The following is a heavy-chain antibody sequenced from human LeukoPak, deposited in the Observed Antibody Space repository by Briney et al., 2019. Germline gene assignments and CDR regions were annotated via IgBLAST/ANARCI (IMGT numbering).Heavy chain of an antibody. J-gene: IGHJ4*02. CDR3: AKDGPGSGSYLPTPDY. CDR1: GFTFSSYG. D-gene: IGHD1-26*01. V-gene: IGHV3-30*18. Sequence: GGSLRLSCAASGFTFSSYGMHWVRQAPGKGLEWVAVISYDGSNKYYADSVKGRFTISRDNSKNTLYLQMNSLRAEDTAVYYCAKDGPGSGSYLPTPDYWGQGTLVTVSS. CDR2: ISYDGSNK.